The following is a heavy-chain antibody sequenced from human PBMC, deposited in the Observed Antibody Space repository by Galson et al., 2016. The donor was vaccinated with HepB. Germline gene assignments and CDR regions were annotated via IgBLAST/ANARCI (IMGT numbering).Heavy chain of an antibody. CDR3: AGKRFSGVWYFGT. V-gene: IGHV4-61*02. D-gene: IGHD3-9*01. J-gene: IGHJ5*02. CDR2: IYTSGTT. Sequence: TLSLTCTVSGGSVGSDSYFWSWIRQPAGKRLEWIGRIYTSGTTHYNPSLESRISISLDTSKNQFSLELTSVTAADTAVYFCAGKRFSGVWYFGTWGPGTLVTVSS. CDR1: GGSVGSDSYF.